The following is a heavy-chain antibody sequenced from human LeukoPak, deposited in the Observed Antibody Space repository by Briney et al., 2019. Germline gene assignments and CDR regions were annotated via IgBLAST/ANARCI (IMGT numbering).Heavy chain of an antibody. CDR2: ISYDGSNK. V-gene: IGHV3-30-3*01. D-gene: IGHD5/OR15-5a*01. CDR1: GFTFSSYA. CDR3: ARDPTQYLRYGHFDY. J-gene: IGHJ4*02. Sequence: GRSLRLSCAASGFTFSSYAMHWVRQAPGKGLEWVAVISYDGSNKYYADPVKGRFTISRDNSKNTLYLQMNSLRAEDTAVYYCARDPTQYLRYGHFDYWGQGTLVTVSS.